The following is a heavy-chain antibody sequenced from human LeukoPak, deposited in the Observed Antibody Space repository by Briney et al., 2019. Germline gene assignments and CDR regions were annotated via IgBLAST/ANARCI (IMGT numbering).Heavy chain of an antibody. CDR3: AKTTVGYSSGRFPGWPADY. J-gene: IGHJ4*02. Sequence: GGSLRLSCTASGFAFGSYAMYWVRQAPGKGLEWVSGIFGSGGSAHYADPVKGRFTISRDNSKNTVYLEMNSLGVEDTAVYYCAKTTVGYSSGRFPGWPADYWGQGTLVTVSS. CDR2: IFGSGGSA. D-gene: IGHD2-15*01. V-gene: IGHV3-23*01. CDR1: GFAFGSYA.